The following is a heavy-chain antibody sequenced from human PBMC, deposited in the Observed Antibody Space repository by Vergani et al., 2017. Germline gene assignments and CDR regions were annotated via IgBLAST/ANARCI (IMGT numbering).Heavy chain of an antibody. CDR3: AKRAERWETLLRDDLDV. V-gene: IGHV4-34*01. Sequence: QVQLQQWGPGLLKPSETLSLTCAVYGGSLSGYYWSWIRLAPGKGLEWFGEINHSVTINYNPTLKSPFYVSIDTCRDPFSLKLRSGSAADTAVYLWAKRAERWETLLRDDLDVWGQGTFVTVS. D-gene: IGHD1-26*01. CDR2: INHSVTI. CDR1: GGSLSGYY. J-gene: IGHJ3*01.